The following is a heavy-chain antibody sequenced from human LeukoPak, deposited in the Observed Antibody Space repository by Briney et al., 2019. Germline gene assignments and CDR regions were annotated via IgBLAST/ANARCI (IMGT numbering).Heavy chain of an antibody. CDR2: IYTSGST. V-gene: IGHV4-4*08. D-gene: IGHD3-22*01. J-gene: IGHJ4*02. CDR3: ARASYSYDINGWVPFDY. Sequence: SETLSLTCSVSGGSISSYYWSWIRQPPGKGLEWIGRIYTSGSTNYNPSLKSRVTISGDTSKNQFSLRLSSVTAADTAVYYCARASYSYDINGWVPFDYWGQGTLVTVSS. CDR1: GGSISSYY.